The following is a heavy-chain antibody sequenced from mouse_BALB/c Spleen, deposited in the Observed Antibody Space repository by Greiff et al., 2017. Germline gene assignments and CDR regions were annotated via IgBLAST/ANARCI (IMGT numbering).Heavy chain of an antibody. CDR2: ISDGGSYT. D-gene: IGHD1-1*02. Sequence: EVMLVESGGGLVKPGGSLKLSCAASGFTFSDYYMYWVRQTPEKRLEWVATISDGGSYTYYPDSVKGRFTISRDNAKNNLYLQMSSLKSEDTAMYYCARVWHYAMDYWGQGTSVTVSS. V-gene: IGHV5-4*02. CDR3: ARVWHYAMDY. CDR1: GFTFSDYY. J-gene: IGHJ4*01.